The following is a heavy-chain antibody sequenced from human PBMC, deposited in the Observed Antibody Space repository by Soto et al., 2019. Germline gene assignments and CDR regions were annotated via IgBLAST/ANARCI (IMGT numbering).Heavy chain of an antibody. J-gene: IGHJ4*02. D-gene: IGHD4-17*01. V-gene: IGHV1-69*06. CDR3: GRVPLYGDVGYYDF. CDR1: GGAFSTYG. CDR2: IVPIFGTT. Sequence: QVQVVQSGTEVKKPGSSVKVSCKISGGAFSTYGIHWVRQAPGQGLEWVGGIVPIFGTTRNAQKFQGRVTFSADKSASTAYMDLTSLTSEDTAIYFCGRVPLYGDVGYYDFWGRGTLIAVSS.